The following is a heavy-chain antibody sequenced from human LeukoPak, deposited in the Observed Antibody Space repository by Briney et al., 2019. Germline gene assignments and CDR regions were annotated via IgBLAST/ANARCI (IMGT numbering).Heavy chain of an antibody. CDR1: GGTFSSYA. CDR3: ARGVSSGIGYCSSTSCSWGHDAFYI. V-gene: IGHV1-69*05. D-gene: IGHD2-2*01. Sequence: GASVKVSCKASGGTFSSYAIGWVRQAPGQGLEWMGGIIPIFGTANYAQKFQGRVTITTDESTSTAYMELSSLRSEDTAVYYCARGVSSGIGYCSSTSCSWGHDAFYIWGQGTMVTVSS. J-gene: IGHJ3*02. CDR2: IIPIFGTA.